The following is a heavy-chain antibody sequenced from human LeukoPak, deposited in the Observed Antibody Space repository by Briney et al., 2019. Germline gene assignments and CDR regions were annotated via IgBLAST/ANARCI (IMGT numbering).Heavy chain of an antibody. Sequence: GGSLRLSCAASGFAFSSYSMNWVPHAPGKGLVWVSSTSSSRSYIHYADSVGGRFNISRDSSKNTVYLQLNSLRAEDTALYYCAKDHFPAAVPKYFYGLDVWGQGTTVTVSS. V-gene: IGHV3-21*04. CDR3: AKDHFPAAVPKYFYGLDV. D-gene: IGHD6-13*01. J-gene: IGHJ6*02. CDR1: GFAFSSYS. CDR2: TSSSRSYI.